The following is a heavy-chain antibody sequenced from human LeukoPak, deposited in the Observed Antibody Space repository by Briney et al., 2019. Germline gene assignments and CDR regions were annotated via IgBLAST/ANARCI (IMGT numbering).Heavy chain of an antibody. Sequence: SETLSLTCAVYGGSFSGYYWSWIRQPPGKGLEWIGEINHSGSTNYNPSLKSRVTISVDTSKNQFSLKPSSVTAADTAVYYCARPGYYYDGSGYYYWGQGTLVTVSS. CDR2: INHSGST. D-gene: IGHD3-22*01. V-gene: IGHV4-34*01. CDR1: GGSFSGYY. J-gene: IGHJ4*02. CDR3: ARPGYYYDGSGYYY.